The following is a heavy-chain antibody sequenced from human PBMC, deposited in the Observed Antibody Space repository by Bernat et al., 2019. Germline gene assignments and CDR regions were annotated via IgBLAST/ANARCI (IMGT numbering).Heavy chain of an antibody. D-gene: IGHD2-2*01. J-gene: IGHJ6*02. Sequence: EVQLVESGGGVVQPGGSLRLSCAASGFTFDDYAMHWVRQAPGKGLEWVSLISGDGGSTYYADSVKGRFTISRDNSKNSLYLQMNSLRTEDTALYYCAKAEGGKYCSSTSCYYYYYGMDVWGQGTTVTVSS. V-gene: IGHV3-43*02. CDR1: GFTFDDYA. CDR2: ISGDGGST. CDR3: AKAEGGKYCSSTSCYYYYYGMDV.